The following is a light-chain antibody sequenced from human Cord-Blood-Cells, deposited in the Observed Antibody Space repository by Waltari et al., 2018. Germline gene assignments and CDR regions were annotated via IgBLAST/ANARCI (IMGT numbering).Light chain of an antibody. CDR1: SSDVGSYNL. CDR3: CSYAGSVV. Sequence: QSALTQPASVSGSPGQSITISCTGTSSDVGSYNLVSWYQQHPGKAPKLMIYEGSKRPAGVSNRFSGSKSGNTASLTISGRQAEYEADYYCCSYAGSVVFGGGTKLTVL. J-gene: IGLJ2*01. CDR2: EGS. V-gene: IGLV2-23*01.